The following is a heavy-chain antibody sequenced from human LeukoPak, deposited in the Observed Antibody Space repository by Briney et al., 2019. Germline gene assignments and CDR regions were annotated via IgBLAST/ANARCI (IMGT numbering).Heavy chain of an antibody. D-gene: IGHD3-22*01. Sequence: GRSLRLSCAASGFTFSSYGMHWVRQAPGKGLEWVAFIRYDGSNKYYADSVKGRFTISRDNSKNTLYLQMNSLRAEDTAVYYCAKPYYDSSGYPPYYMDVWGKGTTVTISS. J-gene: IGHJ6*03. CDR3: AKPYYDSSGYPPYYMDV. CDR1: GFTFSSYG. CDR2: IRYDGSNK. V-gene: IGHV3-30*02.